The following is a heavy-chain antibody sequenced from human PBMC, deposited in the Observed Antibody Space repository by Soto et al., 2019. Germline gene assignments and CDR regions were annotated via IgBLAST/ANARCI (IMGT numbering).Heavy chain of an antibody. CDR1: VGSISSSSNY. Sequence: PSETLSLTCTVSVGSISSSSNYWSWIRQPPGKGLEWIGEINHSGSTNYNPSLKSRVTISVDTSKNQFSLKLSSVTAADTAVYYCARGLRYSSSWYDYWGQGTLVTVSS. CDR3: ARGLRYSSSWYDY. D-gene: IGHD6-13*01. CDR2: INHSGST. J-gene: IGHJ4*02. V-gene: IGHV4-39*07.